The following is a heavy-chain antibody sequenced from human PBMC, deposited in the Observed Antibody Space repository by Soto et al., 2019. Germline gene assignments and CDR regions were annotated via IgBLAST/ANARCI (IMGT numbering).Heavy chain of an antibody. D-gene: IGHD6-13*01. CDR3: TRDASRDSSARGWFDP. V-gene: IGHV3-21*01. J-gene: IGHJ5*02. CDR1: GSTLRSFT. CDR2: ISSNSAYI. Sequence: GGFLRHSCADSGSTLRSFTMNWVRKAPGKRLEWVSTISSNSAYIYYTDALRGRFTISRDNAKTSLHLQMNSLRAEDTAVYYCTRDASRDSSARGWFDPWGPGTLVTVSS.